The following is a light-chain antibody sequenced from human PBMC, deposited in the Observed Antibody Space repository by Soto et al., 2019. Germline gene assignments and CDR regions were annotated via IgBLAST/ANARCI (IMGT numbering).Light chain of an antibody. CDR2: DAS. V-gene: IGKV1-5*01. J-gene: IGKJ1*01. CDR3: QQYNSYRT. Sequence: DIQMTQSPSTLSASVGDRVTITCRARQSISSWLAWYQQKPGEAPKLLIYDASSLESGVPSRFSGSGSGTEFTLTISRLQPDDFATYYCQQYNSYRTFGQGTKVEIK. CDR1: QSISSW.